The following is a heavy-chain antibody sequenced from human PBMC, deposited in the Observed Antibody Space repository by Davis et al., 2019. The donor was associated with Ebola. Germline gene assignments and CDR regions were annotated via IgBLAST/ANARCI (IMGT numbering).Heavy chain of an antibody. CDR2: IIPIFGTA. J-gene: IGHJ6*02. CDR3: ARDGVRYSSSRLIYYYYGMDV. D-gene: IGHD6-6*01. Sequence: SVKVSCKASGGTFSSYAISWVRQAPGQGLEWMGGIIPIFGTANYAQKFQGRVTITADESTSTAYMELSSLRSEDTAVYYCARDGVRYSSSRLIYYYYGMDVWGQGTTVTVSS. V-gene: IGHV1-69*13. CDR1: GGTFSSYA.